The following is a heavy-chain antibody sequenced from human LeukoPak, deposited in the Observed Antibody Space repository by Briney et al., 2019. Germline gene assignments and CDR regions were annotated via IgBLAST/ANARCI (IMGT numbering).Heavy chain of an antibody. J-gene: IGHJ4*02. D-gene: IGHD3-22*01. Sequence: SETLSLTCDVNDESFSTYYWSWIRQSPGKGLEWIAEISHRGTSTYNPSLQSRVTISVDTSKNQFSLKLSSVTAADTAVYYCAREYPRLGYDSSGYYSYYYFDYWGQGTLVTVSS. CDR1: DESFSTYY. V-gene: IGHV4-34*01. CDR2: ISHRGTS. CDR3: AREYPRLGYDSSGYYSYYYFDY.